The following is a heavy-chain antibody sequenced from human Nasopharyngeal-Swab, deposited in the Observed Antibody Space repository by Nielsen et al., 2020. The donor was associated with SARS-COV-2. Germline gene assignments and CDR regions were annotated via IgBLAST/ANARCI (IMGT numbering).Heavy chain of an antibody. CDR3: ARVPFISGYFQH. CDR2: IYYSGST. V-gene: IGHV4-59*01. CDR1: GGSISSYY. D-gene: IGHD3-10*01. J-gene: IGHJ1*01. Sequence: SETLSLTCTVSGGSISSYYWSWIRQPPGKGLEWIGYIYYSGSTNYNPSLKSRVTISVDTSKNQFSLKLSSVTAADTAVYYCARVPFISGYFQHWGQGTLVTVSS.